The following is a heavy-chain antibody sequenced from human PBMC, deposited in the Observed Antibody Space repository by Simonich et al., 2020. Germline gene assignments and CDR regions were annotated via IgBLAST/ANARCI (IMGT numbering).Heavy chain of an antibody. J-gene: IGHJ5*02. D-gene: IGHD1-26*01. V-gene: IGHV3-13*01. Sequence: EVQLVESGGGLVQPGGSLRLSCAASGFTFSSYDMHWVRQATGKGLEGVSAIGTAGDTNYPGSVKGRFTISRENAKNSLYLQMNSLRAGDTAVYYCARGGYSGSYNWFDPWGQGTLVTVSS. CDR3: ARGGYSGSYNWFDP. CDR2: IGTAGDT. CDR1: GFTFSSYD.